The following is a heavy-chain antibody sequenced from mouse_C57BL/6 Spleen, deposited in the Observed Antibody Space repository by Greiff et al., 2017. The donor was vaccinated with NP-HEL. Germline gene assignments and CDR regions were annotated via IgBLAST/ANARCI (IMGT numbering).Heavy chain of an antibody. Sequence: VKLVESDAELVKPGASVKISCKVSGYTFTDHTIHWMKQRPEQGLEWIGYIYPRDGSTKYNEKFKGKATLTADKSSSTAYMQLNSLTSEDSAVYFCARGRMVTAYYFDYWGQGTTLTVSS. V-gene: IGHV1-78*01. D-gene: IGHD2-2*01. J-gene: IGHJ2*01. CDR2: IYPRDGST. CDR3: ARGRMVTAYYFDY. CDR1: GYTFTDHT.